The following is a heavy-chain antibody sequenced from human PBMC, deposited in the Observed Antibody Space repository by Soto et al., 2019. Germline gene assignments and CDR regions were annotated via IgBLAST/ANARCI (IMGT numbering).Heavy chain of an antibody. Sequence: TLSLTCAVYGGSFSGYYWSWIRQPPGKGLEWIGEINHSGSTNYNPSLKSRVTISVDTSKNQFSLKLSSVTAADTAVYYCARKGNGYCSSTSCYPFDYWGQGTLVTVSS. J-gene: IGHJ4*02. CDR2: INHSGST. D-gene: IGHD2-2*01. V-gene: IGHV4-34*01. CDR3: ARKGNGYCSSTSCYPFDY. CDR1: GGSFSGYY.